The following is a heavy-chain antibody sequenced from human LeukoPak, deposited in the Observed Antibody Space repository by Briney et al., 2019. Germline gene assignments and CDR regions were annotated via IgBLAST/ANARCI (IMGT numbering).Heavy chain of an antibody. J-gene: IGHJ4*02. D-gene: IGHD6-19*01. CDR3: AKDATRTSGRYYFDD. CDR2: INADDYRT. Sequence: GGSLRLSCVASGFNLSAYAMSWVRQAPGKGLEWVSGINADDYRTYYADSVKGRLTISRDNSKNTLSLRLNSLRAEDTAVYYCAKDATRTSGRYYFDDWGQGTLVTVSS. V-gene: IGHV3-23*01. CDR1: GFNLSAYA.